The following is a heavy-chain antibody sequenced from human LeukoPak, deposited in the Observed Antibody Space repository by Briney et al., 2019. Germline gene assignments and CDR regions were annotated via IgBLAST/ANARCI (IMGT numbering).Heavy chain of an antibody. V-gene: IGHV3-9*01. CDR2: ISWNSGSI. D-gene: IGHD6-13*01. CDR3: AKSRAARSDWFDP. Sequence: PGGSLRLSCAASGFTFGDYAMHWVRQAPGKGLEWVSGISWNSGSIGYADSVKGRFTISRDNAKNSLYLQMNSLRAEDTALYYCAKSRAARSDWFDPWGQGTLVTVSS. CDR1: GFTFGDYA. J-gene: IGHJ5*02.